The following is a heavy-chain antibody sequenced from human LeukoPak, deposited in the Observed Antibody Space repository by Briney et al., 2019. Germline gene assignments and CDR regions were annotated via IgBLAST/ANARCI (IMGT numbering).Heavy chain of an antibody. CDR3: ARDPRSPWYFDL. V-gene: IGHV3-21*01. CDR1: GFTFSSYS. J-gene: IGHJ2*01. CDR2: ISSSSSYI. D-gene: IGHD6-13*01. Sequence: GGSLRLSCAASGFTFSSYSMYWVRQAPGKGLEWVSSISSSSSYIYYADSVKGRFTISRDNAKNSLYLQMNSLRAEDTAVYYCARDPRSPWYFDLWGRGTLVAVSS.